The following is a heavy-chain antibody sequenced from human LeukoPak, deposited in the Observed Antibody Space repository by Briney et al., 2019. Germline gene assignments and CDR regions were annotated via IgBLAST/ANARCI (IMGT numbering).Heavy chain of an antibody. Sequence: PGGSLRLSCAASGFTFSSYAMSWVRQAPGKGLEWVAFIRYDGSNKYYADSVKGRFTISRDNSKNTLYLQMNSLRAEDTAVYYCAKDLEEYSSSELDYWGQGTLVTVSS. CDR3: AKDLEEYSSSELDY. J-gene: IGHJ4*02. D-gene: IGHD6-6*01. V-gene: IGHV3-30*02. CDR1: GFTFSSYA. CDR2: IRYDGSNK.